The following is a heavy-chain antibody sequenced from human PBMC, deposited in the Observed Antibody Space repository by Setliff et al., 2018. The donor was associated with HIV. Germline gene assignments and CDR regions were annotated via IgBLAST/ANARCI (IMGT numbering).Heavy chain of an antibody. CDR2: ISNDGTRT. D-gene: IGHD2-8*01. CDR1: GFIFSSFA. Sequence: PGGSLRLSCAASGFIFSSFAMHWVRQAPGKGLVWVSHISNDGTRTNYADSVKGRFSISRDNAKNTLYLQMNNLRAEDTAVYYCISLYLGYWGRGALVTVSS. CDR3: ISLYLGY. V-gene: IGHV3-74*01. J-gene: IGHJ4*02.